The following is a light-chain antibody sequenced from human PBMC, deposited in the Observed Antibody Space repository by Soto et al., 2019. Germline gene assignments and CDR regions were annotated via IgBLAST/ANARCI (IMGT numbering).Light chain of an antibody. CDR2: FDD. V-gene: IGLV1-36*01. CDR3: AAWDDSLNGVV. CDR1: SSNIGNNA. J-gene: IGLJ2*01. Sequence: QAVVTQPPSVSEAPRQRVTMSCSGSSSNIGNNAVNWFQVLPGKAPKLLIYFDDLLPSGVSDRFSGSKSGTSASLTISGLQSEDEAEYYCAAWDDSLNGVVFGGGTKLTVL.